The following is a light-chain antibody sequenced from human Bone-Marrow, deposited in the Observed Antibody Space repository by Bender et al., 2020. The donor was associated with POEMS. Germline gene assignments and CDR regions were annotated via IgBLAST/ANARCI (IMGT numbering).Light chain of an antibody. V-gene: IGLV2-23*02. J-gene: IGLJ2*01. Sequence: QSALTQPASVSGSPGQSITISCTGTSSDVGSYNLVSWYQQHPGKAPKLMIYEVTKRPSGVSTRFSGSKSGNTASLTISGLQAEDEGDYYCCSYASTRTPVLFGGGTKLTV. CDR2: EVT. CDR3: CSYASTRTPVL. CDR1: SSDVGSYNL.